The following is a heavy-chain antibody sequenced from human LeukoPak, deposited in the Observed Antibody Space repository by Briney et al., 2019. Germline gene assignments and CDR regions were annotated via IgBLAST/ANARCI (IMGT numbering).Heavy chain of an antibody. CDR1: GYTFTSFG. J-gene: IGHJ3*02. V-gene: IGHV1-18*01. D-gene: IGHD5-18*01. CDR3: ARPSRGGYSYGHSAFDI. CDR2: ISAYNGDS. Sequence: SVKVSCKPSGYTFTSFGIIWVRQAPGQGLEWMGWISAYNGDSKYAQKIQGRVTMTTDTSTSSAYMELRSLRSDDTAVYYCARPSRGGYSYGHSAFDIWGQGTMVTVSS.